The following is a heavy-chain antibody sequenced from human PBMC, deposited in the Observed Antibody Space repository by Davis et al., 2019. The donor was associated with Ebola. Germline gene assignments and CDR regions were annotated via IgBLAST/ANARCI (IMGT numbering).Heavy chain of an antibody. J-gene: IGHJ4*02. CDR2: IIPHNGNT. Sequence: AASVKVSCKASGGTFSSYTISWVRQAPGQGLEWMGWIIPHNGNTNYAQNVQGRVTMTEDTSTDTAYMELSSLRSEDTAVYYCAISAAGDVEYWGQGTLVTVSS. V-gene: IGHV1-69*02. CDR1: GGTFSSYT. CDR3: AISAAGDVEY. D-gene: IGHD6-25*01.